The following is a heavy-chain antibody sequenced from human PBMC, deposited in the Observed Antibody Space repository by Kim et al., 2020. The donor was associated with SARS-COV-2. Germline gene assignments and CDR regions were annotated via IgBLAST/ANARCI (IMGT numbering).Heavy chain of an antibody. J-gene: IGHJ4*02. V-gene: IGHV1-46*01. CDR1: GYTFTNNY. Sequence: ASVKVSCKASGYTFTNNYIYWVRQAPGQGLEWMGTINPRGGTQQYAQKFQGRLTMTRDTSTNTVNMELSSLRPEDTAFYYCARVTGDYAPQFAGYWGQGTLVSVS. D-gene: IGHD4-17*01. CDR3: ARVTGDYAPQFAGY. CDR2: INPRGGTQ.